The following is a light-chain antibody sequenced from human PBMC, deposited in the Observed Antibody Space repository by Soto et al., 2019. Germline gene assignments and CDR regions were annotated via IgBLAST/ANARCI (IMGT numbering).Light chain of an antibody. J-gene: IGKJ2*01. CDR3: QQYDNLPPYT. CDR2: DAS. V-gene: IGKV1-33*01. CDR1: QDISNY. Sequence: DIQMTQSPSSLSASVGDRVTITCQASQDISNYLNWYQQKPGKAPKLLIYDASNLETGVPSRFSGSGSGTDFTHTISSLQPEDIARYYCQQYDNLPPYTFGHGTKLESK.